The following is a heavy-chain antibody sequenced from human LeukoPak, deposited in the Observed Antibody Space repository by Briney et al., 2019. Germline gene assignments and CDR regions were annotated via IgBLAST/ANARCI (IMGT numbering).Heavy chain of an antibody. CDR2: IKQDGNEK. J-gene: IGHJ4*02. CDR1: GFTLSSFW. Sequence: PGGSLRLSRAASGFTLSSFWMSWVRQAPGKGLEWVANIKQDGNEKYYADSVKGRFTISRHNAKNSLYLQMNSLRAEDTAVYYCATIKVRANNYDTDGFEYWGQGTLVTVSS. V-gene: IGHV3-7*05. D-gene: IGHD3-10*01. CDR3: ATIKVRANNYDTDGFEY.